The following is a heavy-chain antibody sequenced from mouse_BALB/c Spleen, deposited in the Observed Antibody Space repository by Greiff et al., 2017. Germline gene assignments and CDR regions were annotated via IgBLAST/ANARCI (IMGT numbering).Heavy chain of an antibody. Sequence: EVKLVESGPGLVKPSQSLSLTCTVTGYSITSDYAWNWIRQFPGNKLEWMGYISYSGSTSYNPSLKSRISITRDTSKNQFFLQLNSVTTEDTATYYCARSPNWSFDYWGQGTTLTVSS. D-gene: IGHD4-1*01. V-gene: IGHV3-2*02. CDR1: GYSITSDYA. CDR3: ARSPNWSFDY. CDR2: ISYSGST. J-gene: IGHJ2*01.